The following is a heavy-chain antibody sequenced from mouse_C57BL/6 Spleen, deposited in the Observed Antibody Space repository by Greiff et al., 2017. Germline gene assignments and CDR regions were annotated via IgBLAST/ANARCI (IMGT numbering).Heavy chain of an antibody. Sequence: VQLQQSGPGLVKPSQSLSLTCSVTGYSITSGYYWNWIRQFPGNKLEWMGYISYDGSNNYNPSLKNRISITRDTSKNQFFLKLNSVTTEDTATYYCAREGGIYYGNYAWFAYWGQGTLVTVSA. D-gene: IGHD2-1*01. V-gene: IGHV3-6*01. J-gene: IGHJ3*01. CDR2: ISYDGSN. CDR3: AREGGIYYGNYAWFAY. CDR1: GYSITSGYY.